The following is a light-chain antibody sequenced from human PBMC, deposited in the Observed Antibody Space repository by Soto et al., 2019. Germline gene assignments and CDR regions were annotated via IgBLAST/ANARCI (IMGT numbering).Light chain of an antibody. CDR1: QSVYTY. V-gene: IGKV3-11*01. CDR3: QQRSSWPLT. CDR2: DAS. J-gene: IGKJ4*01. Sequence: EIVLTQSPATLSMSPGERATLSCRASQSVYTYLAWYQQKPGQAPRLLIYDASNSATGIPARFSGSGSGTDFTLTIGRLEPEDFAVYYCQQRSSWPLTFGGGTKVEI.